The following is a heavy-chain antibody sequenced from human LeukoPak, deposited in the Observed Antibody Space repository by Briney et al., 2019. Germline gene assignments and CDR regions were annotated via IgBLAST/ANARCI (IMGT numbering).Heavy chain of an antibody. D-gene: IGHD4/OR15-4a*01. CDR2: INPVNGGT. CDR1: GYTFTRYY. CDR3: ARVYDYGGESNYFDC. Sequence: ASVTVSCKASGYTFTRYYMHWVRQAPGQGLEWMGRINPVNGGTTYAQKFQGRVTMTRDSSISTAYMELNRLRSDDTAVYYCARVYDYGGESNYFDCWGQGSLVTVSS. J-gene: IGHJ4*02. V-gene: IGHV1-2*06.